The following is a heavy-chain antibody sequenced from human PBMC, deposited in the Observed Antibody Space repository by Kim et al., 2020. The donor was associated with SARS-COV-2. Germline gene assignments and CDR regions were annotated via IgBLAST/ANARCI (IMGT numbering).Heavy chain of an antibody. CDR3: ARALGGWSPDGVAFDI. J-gene: IGHJ3*02. D-gene: IGHD6-19*01. Sequence: SVKVSCKASGGTFSSYAISWVRQAPGQGLEWMGGIIPIFGTANYAQKFQGRVTITADESTSTAYMELSSLRSEDTAVYYCARALGGWSPDGVAFDIWGQGTMVTVSS. V-gene: IGHV1-69*13. CDR2: IIPIFGTA. CDR1: GGTFSSYA.